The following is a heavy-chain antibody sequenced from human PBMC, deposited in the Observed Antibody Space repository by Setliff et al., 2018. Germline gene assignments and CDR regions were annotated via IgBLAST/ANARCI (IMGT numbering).Heavy chain of an antibody. CDR2: ISSSSSTI. CDR3: ALFGDRDTFDT. Sequence: GGSLRLSCAASGFTFSSYSMNWVRQAPGKGLEWVSYISSSSSTIYYADSVKGRFTISRDNAKNSLYLQMNSLRAEDTAFYHCALFGDRDTFDTWGQGTMVTVSS. V-gene: IGHV3-48*01. D-gene: IGHD3-16*01. J-gene: IGHJ3*02. CDR1: GFTFSSYS.